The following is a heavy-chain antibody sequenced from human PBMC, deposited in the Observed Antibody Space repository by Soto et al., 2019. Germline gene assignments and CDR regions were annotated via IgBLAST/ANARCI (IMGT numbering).Heavy chain of an antibody. D-gene: IGHD3-3*01. CDR3: ARGCTGTIYGVVKYYFDH. CDR2: INPNSGNT. V-gene: IGHV1-2*02. Sequence: ASVKVSCKASGYILIDYYMHWVRQAPGQGLEYMGWINPNSGNTYYAQNIQGRVTLPRDMSTSTVYMELRSLRFDDTAMYYCARGCTGTIYGVVKYYFDHWSQGTLVTVSS. J-gene: IGHJ4*02. CDR1: GYILIDYY.